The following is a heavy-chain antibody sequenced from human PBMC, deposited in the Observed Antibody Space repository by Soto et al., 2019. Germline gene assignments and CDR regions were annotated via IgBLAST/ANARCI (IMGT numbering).Heavy chain of an antibody. CDR2: MNPNSGNT. CDR1: GYTYTIYD. CDR3: ASKIKGGYDYFDY. J-gene: IGHJ4*02. Sequence: ASVKVYCKTAGYTYTIYDINWVRQATGQGLEWMGWMNPNSGNTGYAQKFQGRVTMTRNTSISTAYMELSSLRSEDTAVYYCASKIKGGYDYFDYWGQGTLVTVSS. V-gene: IGHV1-8*01. D-gene: IGHD5-12*01.